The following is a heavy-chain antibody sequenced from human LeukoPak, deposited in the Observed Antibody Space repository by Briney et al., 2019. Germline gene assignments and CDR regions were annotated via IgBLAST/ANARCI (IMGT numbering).Heavy chain of an antibody. CDR2: IIPIFGTA. CDR1: GGTFSSYA. D-gene: IGHD5-18*01. J-gene: IGHJ5*02. V-gene: IGHV1-69*01. Sequence: SVKVSCKASGGTFSSYAVSWVRQAPGQGLEWMGGIIPIFGTANYAQKFLGRVTITADESTSTAYMELSSLRSEDTAVYYCAREQIDTAMGNWFDPWGQGTLVTVSS. CDR3: AREQIDTAMGNWFDP.